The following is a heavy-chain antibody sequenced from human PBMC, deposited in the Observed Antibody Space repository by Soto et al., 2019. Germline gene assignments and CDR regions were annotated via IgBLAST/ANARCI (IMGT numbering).Heavy chain of an antibody. V-gene: IGHV1-69*06. D-gene: IGHD2-2*01. Sequence: SVKVSCKASGCTFSSYAISWVRQARGQGLEWMGGIIPIFGTANYAQKFQGRVTITADKSTSTAYMELSSLRSEDTVVYYCASVGDIVVVPAANYSDYGMDVWGQGTTVTVSS. CDR1: GCTFSSYA. CDR3: ASVGDIVVVPAANYSDYGMDV. CDR2: IIPIFGTA. J-gene: IGHJ6*02.